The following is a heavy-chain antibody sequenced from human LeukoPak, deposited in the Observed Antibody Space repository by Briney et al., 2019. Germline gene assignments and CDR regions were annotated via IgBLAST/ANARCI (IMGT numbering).Heavy chain of an antibody. D-gene: IGHD6-13*01. CDR2: IYYSGST. Sequence: SETLSLTCTASGGSLSNSNYYWGWLRQPPGTGLEWIGSIYYSGSTHYNPSLKSRVTISVDTSKNQFSLKLSSVTAADTAVYYCARHSYGSWVNNFDYWGQGTLVTVSS. CDR1: GGSLSNSNYY. V-gene: IGHV4-39*01. CDR3: ARHSYGSWVNNFDY. J-gene: IGHJ4*02.